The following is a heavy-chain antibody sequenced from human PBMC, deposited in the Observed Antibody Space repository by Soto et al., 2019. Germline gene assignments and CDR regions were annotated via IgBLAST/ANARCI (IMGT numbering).Heavy chain of an antibody. V-gene: IGHV1-3*01. CDR2: INAGNGNT. J-gene: IGHJ6*02. Sequence: ASVKVSCKASGYTFTSYAMHWVRQAPGQRLEWMGWINAGNGNTKYSQKFQGRVTITRDTSASTAYMELSRLRSDDTAVYYCARFPVVPAAMAGYYYGMDVWGQGTTVTVSS. CDR3: ARFPVVPAAMAGYYYGMDV. CDR1: GYTFTSYA. D-gene: IGHD2-2*01.